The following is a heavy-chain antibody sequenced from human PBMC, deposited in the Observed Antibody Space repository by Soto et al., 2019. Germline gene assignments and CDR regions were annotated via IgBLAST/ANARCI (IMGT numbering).Heavy chain of an antibody. J-gene: IGHJ4*02. V-gene: IGHV4-34*01. Sequence: SETLSLTCTVSGGSINTFYWSWVRQPAGKGLEWIGEINHSGSTNYNPSLKSRVTISVDTSKNQFSLKLSSVTAADTAVYYCARALWSCYHHFDYWGQGTLVTVSS. CDR1: GGSINTFY. CDR3: ARALWSCYHHFDY. CDR2: INHSGST. D-gene: IGHD3-3*01.